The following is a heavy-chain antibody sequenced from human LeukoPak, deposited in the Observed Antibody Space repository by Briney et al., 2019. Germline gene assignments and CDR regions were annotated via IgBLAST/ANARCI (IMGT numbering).Heavy chain of an antibody. J-gene: IGHJ2*01. CDR2: ISAYNGNT. CDR1: GYTFTSYG. Sequence: ASEKVSCKASGYTFTSYGISWVRQAPGQGLEWMGWISAYNGNTNYAQKLQGRVTMTTDTSTSTAYMELRSLRSDDTAVYYCARQYCSSTSCFPYWYFDLWGRGTLVTVSS. V-gene: IGHV1-18*01. D-gene: IGHD2-2*01. CDR3: ARQYCSSTSCFPYWYFDL.